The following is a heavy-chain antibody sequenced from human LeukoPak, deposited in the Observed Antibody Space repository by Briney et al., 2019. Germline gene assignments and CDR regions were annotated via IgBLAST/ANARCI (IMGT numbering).Heavy chain of an antibody. CDR2: IYPGDSDI. V-gene: IGHV5-51*01. Sequence: KPGESLKISCKGSGYRFTNYWIGWVRQMPGKGLEWMGIIYPGDSDIRYSPSFQGQVTISADKSISTAYLQWSSLKASDPAMYYCARQNSGWEKGTIDYWGQGTLVTVSS. J-gene: IGHJ4*02. D-gene: IGHD6-19*01. CDR3: ARQNSGWEKGTIDY. CDR1: GYRFTNYW.